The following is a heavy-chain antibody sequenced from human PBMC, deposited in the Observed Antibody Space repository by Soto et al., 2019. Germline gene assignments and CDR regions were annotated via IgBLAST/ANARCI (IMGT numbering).Heavy chain of an antibody. D-gene: IGHD1-26*01. CDR1: GYTFTSYT. V-gene: IGHV1-3*04. CDR3: PAIVGGPG. CDR2: INTGNGNT. Sequence: QVQLVQSGAEVKKPGASVKVSCQASGYTFTSYTMHWVRQAPGQRPEWMGWINTGNGNTKYSQRLQGRVTITRDTSASTTYMGLSSLRSEDTAMYYCPAIVGGPGWGQGTLVTVSS. J-gene: IGHJ4*02.